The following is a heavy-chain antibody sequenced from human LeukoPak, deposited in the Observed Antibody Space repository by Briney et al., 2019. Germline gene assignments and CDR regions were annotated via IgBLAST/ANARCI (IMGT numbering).Heavy chain of an antibody. CDR1: RFTFSDYS. Sequence: GGSLRLSCAASRFTFSDYSMNWVRQAPGKGLEWVSYISSSGSTIYYADSVKGRFTISRDNAKNSLYLQMNSLRAEDTAVYYCAELGITMIGGVWGKGTTVTISS. J-gene: IGHJ6*04. CDR2: ISSSGSTI. D-gene: IGHD3-10*02. CDR3: AELGITMIGGV. V-gene: IGHV3-48*04.